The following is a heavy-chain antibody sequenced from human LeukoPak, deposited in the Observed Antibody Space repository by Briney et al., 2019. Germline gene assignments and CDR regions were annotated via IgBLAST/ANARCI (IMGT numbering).Heavy chain of an antibody. CDR1: GYTFTSYG. J-gene: IGHJ6*02. D-gene: IGHD3-10*01. CDR2: MNPNSGNT. Sequence: ASVKVSCKASGYTFTSYGISWVRQAPGQGLEWMGWMNPNSGNTGYAQKFQGRVTMTRNTSISTAYMELSSLRSEDRAVYYCASSSPWFGELIDGMDVWGQGTTVTVSS. V-gene: IGHV1-8*02. CDR3: ASSSPWFGELIDGMDV.